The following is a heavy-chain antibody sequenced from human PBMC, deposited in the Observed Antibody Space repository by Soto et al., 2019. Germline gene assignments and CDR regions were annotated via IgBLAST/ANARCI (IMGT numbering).Heavy chain of an antibody. CDR2: IYATGTT. Sequence: PSETLSLTCTVSGASISGFYWSWIRKSAGKGLERIGRIYATGTTDYNPSLKSRVMMSVDTSKKQFSLKLRSVTAADTAVYYCVRGGTKTLRDWFDPWGQGISVTVSS. D-gene: IGHD1-1*01. CDR1: GASISGFY. J-gene: IGHJ5*02. V-gene: IGHV4-4*07. CDR3: VRGGTKTLRDWFDP.